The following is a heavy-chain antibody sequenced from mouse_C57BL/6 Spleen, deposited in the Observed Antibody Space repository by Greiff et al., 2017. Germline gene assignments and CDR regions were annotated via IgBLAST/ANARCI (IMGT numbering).Heavy chain of an antibody. CDR3: ARPDYDYAMDY. D-gene: IGHD2-4*01. V-gene: IGHV5-17*01. Sequence: EVKVVESGGGLVKPGGSLKLSCAASGFTFSDYGMHWVRQAPEKGLEWVAYISSGSSTIYYADTVKGRFTIYRDNAKNTLFLQMTSLRSEDTAMYYCARPDYDYAMDYWGQGTSVTVSS. CDR2: ISSGSSTI. CDR1: GFTFSDYG. J-gene: IGHJ4*01.